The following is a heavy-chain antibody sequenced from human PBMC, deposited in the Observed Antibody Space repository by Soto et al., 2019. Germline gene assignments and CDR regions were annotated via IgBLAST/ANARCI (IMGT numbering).Heavy chain of an antibody. CDR2: ISAYNGNT. V-gene: IGHV1-18*03. Sequence: QVQLVQSGAEVKKPGASVKVSCKASGYTFTSYGFSWVRQAPGQGLEWMGWISAYNGNTNYAQKVQGRVTMTTDTSTRTAYMELRSLRYEDMAVYFCASCSITAAAPYGMGVWGQGTRVTVSS. D-gene: IGHD6-13*01. J-gene: IGHJ6*02. CDR1: GYTFTSYG. CDR3: ASCSITAAAPYGMGV.